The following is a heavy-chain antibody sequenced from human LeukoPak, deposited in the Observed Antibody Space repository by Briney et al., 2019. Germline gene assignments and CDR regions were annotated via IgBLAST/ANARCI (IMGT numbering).Heavy chain of an antibody. CDR3: ARDRYYCSGGTCYFDY. J-gene: IGHJ4*02. Sequence: GGSLRLSCAASGFTFSSYWMSWVRQAPGKGLEWVANIKQDGSEKYYVDSLKGRFTISRDNAKNSLFLQMNRLRAEDTAVYYCARDRYYCSGGTCYFDYWGQGTLVTVSS. D-gene: IGHD2-15*01. CDR2: IKQDGSEK. V-gene: IGHV3-7*01. CDR1: GFTFSSYW.